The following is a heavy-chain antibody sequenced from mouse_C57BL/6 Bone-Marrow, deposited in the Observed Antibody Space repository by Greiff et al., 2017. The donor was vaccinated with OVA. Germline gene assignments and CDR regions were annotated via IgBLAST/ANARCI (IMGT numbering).Heavy chain of an antibody. J-gene: IGHJ1*03. Sequence: QVQLQQPGAELVKPGASVKLSCKASGYTFTSYWMHWVKQRPGRGLEWIGRIDPNSGGTKYNEKFKSQATLTVDKPSSTAYMQLSSLTSEDSAVYYCARERVYYYGRNWYFDVWGTGTTVTVSS. CDR3: ARERVYYYGRNWYFDV. V-gene: IGHV1-72*01. CDR2: IDPNSGGT. D-gene: IGHD1-1*01. CDR1: GYTFTSYW.